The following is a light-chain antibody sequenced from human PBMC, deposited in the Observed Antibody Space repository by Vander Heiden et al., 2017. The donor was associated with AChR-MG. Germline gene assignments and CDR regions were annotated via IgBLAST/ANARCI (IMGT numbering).Light chain of an antibody. J-gene: IGLJ3*02. CDR1: SNDVGGYNY. CDR2: AVC. CDR3: SSYTGSSTWV. Sequence: QPPLTQPASVSWSPAHSVAIPRTGTSNDVGGYNYVSWSHHHPGKATQAIIFAVCMRPSGVSNRFSGSKSGNTASLTISGLQAEDEADYYCSSYTGSSTWVFGGGTKVTVL. V-gene: IGLV2-14*03.